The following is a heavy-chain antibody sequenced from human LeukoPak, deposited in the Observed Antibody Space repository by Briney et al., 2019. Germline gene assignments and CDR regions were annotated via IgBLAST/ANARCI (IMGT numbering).Heavy chain of an antibody. CDR2: INPNSGAT. Sequence: ASVKVSCKASGYTFTGYYMHWVRQAPGQGLEWMGWINPNSGATNYARKFQGRVTMTRNTSISTAYMELSRLTSDDTAFYFCARRCSISCFYDAFDIWGQGTMVTVSS. D-gene: IGHD2-2*01. CDR3: ARRCSISCFYDAFDI. CDR1: GYTFTGYY. V-gene: IGHV1-2*02. J-gene: IGHJ3*02.